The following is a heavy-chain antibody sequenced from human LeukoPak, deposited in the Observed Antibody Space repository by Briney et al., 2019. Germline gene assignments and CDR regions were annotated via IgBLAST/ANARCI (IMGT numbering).Heavy chain of an antibody. Sequence: PSETLSLTCTVSGGSISSYYWSWIRQPPGKGLEWIGYIYYSGSTNYNPSLKSRVTISVDTSKNQFSLKLSSVTAADTAAYYCARTWSGGSSWRTFDYWGQGTLVTVSS. J-gene: IGHJ4*02. CDR2: IYYSGST. D-gene: IGHD6-13*01. CDR3: ARTWSGGSSWRTFDY. CDR1: GGSISSYY. V-gene: IGHV4-59*01.